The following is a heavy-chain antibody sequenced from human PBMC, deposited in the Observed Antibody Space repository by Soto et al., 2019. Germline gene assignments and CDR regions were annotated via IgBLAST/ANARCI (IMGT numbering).Heavy chain of an antibody. J-gene: IGHJ4*02. CDR1: GGSRSSVDYY. CDR3: ARLHNGDDTTRRDY. D-gene: IGHD4-17*01. Sequence: FLTMRLTCSVSGGSRSSVDYYWSWIRQPPGKGLEWIGYIYYSGSTYYNPSLKSRVTISVDTSKNQFSLKLSSVTAADTAVYYCARLHNGDDTTRRDYWGQRTLVPVSS. V-gene: IGHV4-30-4*01. CDR2: IYYSGST.